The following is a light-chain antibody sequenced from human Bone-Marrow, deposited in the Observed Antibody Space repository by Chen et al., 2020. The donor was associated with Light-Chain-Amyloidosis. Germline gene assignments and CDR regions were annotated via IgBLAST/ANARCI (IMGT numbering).Light chain of an antibody. J-gene: IGLJ3*02. Sequence: SYVLTQPSSVSVAPGQTATIACGGNNIGSTSVHWYQQTPGQAPLLVVYDDSDRPSGIPGRLSGSNSGNTATRPISRVEAGDEADYYCQVWDRSSDRPVFGGGTKLTVL. CDR3: QVWDRSSDRPV. CDR2: DDS. V-gene: IGLV3-21*02. CDR1: NIGSTS.